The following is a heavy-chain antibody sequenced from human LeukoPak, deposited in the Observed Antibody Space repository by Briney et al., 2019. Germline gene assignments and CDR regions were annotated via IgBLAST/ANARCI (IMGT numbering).Heavy chain of an antibody. CDR3: ASFLMKYYDFWNY. V-gene: IGHV1-2*02. CDR1: GYTFTGYY. CDR2: INPNSGGT. Sequence: ASVKVSCKASGYTFTGYYMHWVGQAPGQGLEWMGWINPNSGGTNYAQKFQGRVTMTRDTSISTAYMELSRLRSDDTAVYYCASFLMKYYDFWNYWGQGTLVTVSS. J-gene: IGHJ4*02. D-gene: IGHD3-3*01.